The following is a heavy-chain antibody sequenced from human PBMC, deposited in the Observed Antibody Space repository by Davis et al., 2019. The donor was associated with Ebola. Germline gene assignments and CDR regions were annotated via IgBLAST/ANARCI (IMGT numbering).Heavy chain of an antibody. CDR2: ISSSGSTI. Sequence: GESLKISCAASGFTFSDYYMSWIRQAPGKGLEWVSYISSSGSTIYYADSVKGRFTISRDNSKNTLYLQMNSLRAEDTAVYYCAKERGSGYSYGTGDYWGQGTLVTVSS. D-gene: IGHD5-18*01. CDR3: AKERGSGYSYGTGDY. V-gene: IGHV3-11*01. CDR1: GFTFSDYY. J-gene: IGHJ4*02.